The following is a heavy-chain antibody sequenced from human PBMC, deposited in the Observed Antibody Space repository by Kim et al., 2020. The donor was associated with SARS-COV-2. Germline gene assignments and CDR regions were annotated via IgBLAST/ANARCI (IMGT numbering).Heavy chain of an antibody. V-gene: IGHV1-2*02. J-gene: IGHJ4*02. D-gene: IGHD3-10*01. Sequence: ASVKVSCKPAGYPFNAYHLHWVRQAPGQGLEWMGWINPYNGDTLYAQKFQGRVTITTDTSMNTAYMELSSLRPDDTAVFYCARPTVGIPRVRGINDFDYWGQENRDTVSS. CDR3: ARPTVGIPRVRGINDFDY. CDR1: GYPFNAYH. CDR2: INPYNGDT.